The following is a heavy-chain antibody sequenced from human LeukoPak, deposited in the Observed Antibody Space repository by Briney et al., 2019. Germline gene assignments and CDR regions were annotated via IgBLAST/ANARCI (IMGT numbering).Heavy chain of an antibody. Sequence: ASVKVSCKASGYTFTGYYMHWVRQAPGQGLEWMGWISAYNGNTNYAQKLQGRVTMTTDTSTSTAYMELRSLRSDDTAVYYCARDGDYYDSSGYFDYWGQGTLVTVSS. V-gene: IGHV1-18*04. CDR2: ISAYNGNT. J-gene: IGHJ4*02. CDR3: ARDGDYYDSSGYFDY. D-gene: IGHD3-22*01. CDR1: GYTFTGYY.